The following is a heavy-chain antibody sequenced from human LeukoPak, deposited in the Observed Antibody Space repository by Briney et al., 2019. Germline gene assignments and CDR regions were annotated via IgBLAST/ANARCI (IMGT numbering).Heavy chain of an antibody. V-gene: IGHV3-48*03. J-gene: IGHJ6*04. D-gene: IGHD3-10*02. CDR2: ISSSGSTI. CDR1: GFIFSTYE. CDR3: AELGITMIGGV. Sequence: GGSLRLSCAASGFIFSTYEMNWVRQAPGKGLEWVSYISSSGSTIYYADSVKGRFTISRDNAKNSLYLQMNSLRAEDTAVYYCAELGITMIGGVWGKGTAVTISS.